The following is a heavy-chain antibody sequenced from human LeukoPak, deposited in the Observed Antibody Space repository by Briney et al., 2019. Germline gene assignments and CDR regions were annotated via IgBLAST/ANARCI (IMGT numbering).Heavy chain of an antibody. CDR3: ARVNDFWSGYRYYYYGMDV. CDR2: ISAYNGNT. J-gene: IGHJ6*02. Sequence: ASVKVSCKASGYTFTSYGISWVRQAPGQGLEWMGWISAYNGNTNYAQKLQGRVTMTTDTSTSTAYMELRSLRSDDTAVYYCARVNDFWSGYRYYYYGMDVWGQGPRSPSP. V-gene: IGHV1-18*04. D-gene: IGHD3-3*01. CDR1: GYTFTSYG.